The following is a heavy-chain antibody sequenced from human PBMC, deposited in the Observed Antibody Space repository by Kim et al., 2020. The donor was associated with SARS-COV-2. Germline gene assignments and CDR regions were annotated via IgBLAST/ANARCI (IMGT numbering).Heavy chain of an antibody. CDR2: IYTSGST. D-gene: IGHD2-15*01. Sequence: SETLSLTCTVSGGSISSYYWSWIRQPAGKGLEWIGRIYTSGSTNYNPSLKSRVTMSVDTSKNQFSLKLSSVTAADTAVYYCARVWGYCSGGSCYRAFDIWGQGTMVTVSS. CDR3: ARVWGYCSGGSCYRAFDI. V-gene: IGHV4-4*07. J-gene: IGHJ3*02. CDR1: GGSISSYY.